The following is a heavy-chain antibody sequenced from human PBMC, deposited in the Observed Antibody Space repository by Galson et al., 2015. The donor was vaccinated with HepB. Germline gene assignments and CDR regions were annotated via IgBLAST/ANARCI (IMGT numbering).Heavy chain of an antibody. D-gene: IGHD3-3*01. V-gene: IGHV3-7*03. Sequence: SLRLSCAASGFTFSSYWMSWVRQAPGKGLEWVANIKQDGSEKYYVDSVKGRFTISRDNAKNSLYLQMNSLRAEDTAVYYCARDQADYDFWSGYYRDYWGQGTLVTVSS. CDR1: GFTFSSYW. J-gene: IGHJ4*02. CDR2: IKQDGSEK. CDR3: ARDQADYDFWSGYYRDY.